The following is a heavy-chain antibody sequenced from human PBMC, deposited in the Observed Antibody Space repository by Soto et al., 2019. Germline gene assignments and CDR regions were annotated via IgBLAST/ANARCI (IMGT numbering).Heavy chain of an antibody. CDR3: ARGNLSFDFDS. CDR1: RFSFGSFG. V-gene: IGHV3-30*03. CDR2: ISRDGTNT. J-gene: IGHJ4*02. Sequence: QIQLVESGGGVVQPGGSLRLSCAASRFSFGSFGMHGVRQAPGKGLEWVAFISRDGTNTYYGDSVKGRFTLSRDNSMNTVYLQMTTVRDEATALYYCARGNLSFDFDSWGQGTLVIVSS.